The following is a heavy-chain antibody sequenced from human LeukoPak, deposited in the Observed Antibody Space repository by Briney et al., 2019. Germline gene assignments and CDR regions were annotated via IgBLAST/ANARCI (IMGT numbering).Heavy chain of an antibody. CDR1: GFTFSNYG. J-gene: IGHJ4*01. Sequence: GGSLRLSCEASGFTFSNYGMSWVRQAPGKGLQWVSGISGSGGERYYTESVKGRFTISRDNSKNTLYLQMNSLRAEDTAVYYCAKDYYALLWFGEFNRKYYFDYWGQGTLVTVSS. CDR2: ISGSGGER. CDR3: AKDYYALLWFGEFNRKYYFDY. D-gene: IGHD3-10*01. V-gene: IGHV3-23*01.